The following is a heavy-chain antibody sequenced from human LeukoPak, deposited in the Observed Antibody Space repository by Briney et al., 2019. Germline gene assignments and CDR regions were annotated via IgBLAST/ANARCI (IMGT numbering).Heavy chain of an antibody. D-gene: IGHD2-2*01. CDR2: ISSGGNTI. CDR3: ARGCGTASCYYWYFDL. Sequence: EGSLRLSCAASGFTFSSFEMNWVRQAPGKGLEWVSYISSGGNTIFYADSVKGRFTISRDNAKNSLYLQMNSLRAEDTALYYCARGCGTASCYYWYFDLWGRGTLVTVSS. V-gene: IGHV3-48*03. J-gene: IGHJ2*01. CDR1: GFTFSSFE.